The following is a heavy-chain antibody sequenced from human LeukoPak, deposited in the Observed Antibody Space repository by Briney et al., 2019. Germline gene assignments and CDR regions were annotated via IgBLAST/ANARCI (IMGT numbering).Heavy chain of an antibody. J-gene: IGHJ4*02. CDR2: IYYSGTT. Sequence: SETLSLTCTVSVGSISSYYWRWIRQPPGKGLEWIGYIYYSGTTNYNPSLKSRVTMSVDTSKNQFSLKLISVTAADTAVYFCARSKTLAPHFDYWGQGTLVSVPS. V-gene: IGHV4-59*01. CDR3: ARSKTLAPHFDY. CDR1: VGSISSYY.